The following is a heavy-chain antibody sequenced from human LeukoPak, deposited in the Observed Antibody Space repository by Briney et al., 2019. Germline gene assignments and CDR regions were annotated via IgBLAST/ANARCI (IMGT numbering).Heavy chain of an antibody. D-gene: IGHD1-7*01. J-gene: IGHJ4*02. V-gene: IGHV4-4*02. CDR3: AREGSRNYLPY. CDR1: GDSISSSNW. Sequence: SGTLSLTCAVSGDSISSSNWWSWVRQPPGKGLEWIGEIYHSGSTNYNPSLKSRVIISADKSKNQFSLKLTSVTAADTAVYFCAREGSRNYLPYWGQGILVTVSS. CDR2: IYHSGST.